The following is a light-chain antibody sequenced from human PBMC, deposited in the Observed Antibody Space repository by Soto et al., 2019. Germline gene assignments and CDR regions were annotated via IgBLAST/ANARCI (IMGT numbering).Light chain of an antibody. CDR1: SSDVGGYSY. J-gene: IGLJ1*01. CDR3: SSYTSSSTLDV. V-gene: IGLV2-14*01. Sequence: QSVLPQPSPVSGSPGQSITISCTGTSSDVGGYSYVSWYQQHPGKAPKLMIYDVSNRPSGVSNRFSGSKSGNTASLTISGLQAEDEADYYCSSYTSSSTLDVFGTGTKVTVL. CDR2: DVS.